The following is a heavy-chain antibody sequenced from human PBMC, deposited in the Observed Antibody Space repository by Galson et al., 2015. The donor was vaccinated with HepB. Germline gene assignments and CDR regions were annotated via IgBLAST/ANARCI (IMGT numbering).Heavy chain of an antibody. CDR1: GYTFTSYY. J-gene: IGHJ4*02. D-gene: IGHD6-19*01. Sequence: SVKVSCKASGYTFTSYYMHWVRQAPGQGLEWMGIINPSGGGTTYAQKFQVRVTTTRDTSTSTVYMELNSLRSEDTAVYYCARVKRRAVAADFDYWGQGTLVTVSS. CDR2: INPSGGGT. V-gene: IGHV1-46*01. CDR3: ARVKRRAVAADFDY.